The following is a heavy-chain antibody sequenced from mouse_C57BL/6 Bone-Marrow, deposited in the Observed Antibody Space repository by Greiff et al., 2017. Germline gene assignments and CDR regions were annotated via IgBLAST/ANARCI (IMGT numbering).Heavy chain of an antibody. CDR2: IYPGSGNT. V-gene: IGHV1-76*01. D-gene: IGHD4-1*01. CDR1: GYTFTDYY. Sequence: QVQLKQSGAELVRPGASVKLSCKASGYTFTDYYINWVKQRPGQGLEWIARIYPGSGNTYYNEKFKGKATLTAEKSSSTAYMQLSSLTSEDSAVYFCARGGLTGTSMDYWGQGTSVTVSS. CDR3: ARGGLTGTSMDY. J-gene: IGHJ4*01.